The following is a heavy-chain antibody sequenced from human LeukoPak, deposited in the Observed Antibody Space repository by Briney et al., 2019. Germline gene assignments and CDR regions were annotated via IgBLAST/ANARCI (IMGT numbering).Heavy chain of an antibody. D-gene: IGHD6-13*01. J-gene: IGHJ4*02. CDR1: GGNFSTDG. V-gene: IGHV1-69*13. CDR2: IIPIFGTT. Sequence: SVKVSCKASGGNFSTDGISWVRQAPGHGLEWMGGIIPIFGTTNYAQKFQGRVTITADESTNTAYMELSRLRSDDTAVYYCARDLSMGIAAAGTPGDYWGQGTLVTVSS. CDR3: ARDLSMGIAAAGTPGDY.